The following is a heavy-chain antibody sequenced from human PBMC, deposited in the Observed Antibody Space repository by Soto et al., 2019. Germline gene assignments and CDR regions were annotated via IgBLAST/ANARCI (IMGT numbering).Heavy chain of an antibody. Sequence: QVQLVQSGAEVKKPGSSVKVSCKASGGTFSSYTISWVRQAPGQGLEWMGRIIPILGIANYAQKFQGRVTITADKPTSPAYMEMSSLTSEDTAVYYCAGEGVAVTLPYYYYGMDVWGQGTTVTVSS. CDR2: IIPILGIA. V-gene: IGHV1-69*08. D-gene: IGHD4-17*01. CDR1: GGTFSSYT. CDR3: AGEGVAVTLPYYYYGMDV. J-gene: IGHJ6*02.